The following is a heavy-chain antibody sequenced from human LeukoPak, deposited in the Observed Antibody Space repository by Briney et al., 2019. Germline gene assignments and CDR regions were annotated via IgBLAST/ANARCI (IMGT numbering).Heavy chain of an antibody. Sequence: GGSLRLSCAASGFTFSNAWMSWVRQAPGKGLEWVAVISYDGSNKYYADSVKGRFTISRDNSKNTLYLQMNSLRAEDTAVYYCAKEAGYCSSTSCYSHFAYWGQGTLVTVSS. D-gene: IGHD2-2*01. CDR1: GFTFSNAW. V-gene: IGHV3-30*18. CDR3: AKEAGYCSSTSCYSHFAY. CDR2: ISYDGSNK. J-gene: IGHJ4*02.